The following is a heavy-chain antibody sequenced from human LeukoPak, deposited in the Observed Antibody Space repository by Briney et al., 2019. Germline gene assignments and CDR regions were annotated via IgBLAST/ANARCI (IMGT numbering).Heavy chain of an antibody. Sequence: ASVKVSCKASGGTFSSYAISWVRQAPGQGLEWMGWISTYNGNTNYAQKFQGRVTMTTDTSTSTAYMELRSLRSDDTAVYYCARVFRYYGSGSYFDYWGQGTLVTVSS. CDR1: GGTFSSYA. V-gene: IGHV1-18*01. CDR3: ARVFRYYGSGSYFDY. CDR2: ISTYNGNT. D-gene: IGHD3-10*01. J-gene: IGHJ4*02.